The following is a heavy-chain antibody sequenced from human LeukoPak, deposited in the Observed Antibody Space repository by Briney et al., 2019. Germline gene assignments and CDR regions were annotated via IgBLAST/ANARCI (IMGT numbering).Heavy chain of an antibody. V-gene: IGHV4-59*01. D-gene: IGHD5-24*01. CDR2: IYYTGDT. Sequence: PSETLSLTCTVSGGSMFSYYWSWIRQSPGKGLEWLGFIYYTGDTKYNPSLNSRITISLDTSMRQFSLKLTSVTAADTAFYYCASSYMGTASIKFDSWGQGVQVTVSS. J-gene: IGHJ5*01. CDR1: GGSMFSYY. CDR3: ASSYMGTASIKFDS.